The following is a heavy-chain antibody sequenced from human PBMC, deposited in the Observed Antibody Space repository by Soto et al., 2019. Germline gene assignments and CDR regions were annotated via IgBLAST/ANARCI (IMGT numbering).Heavy chain of an antibody. CDR2: INHSEST. CDR3: ARGPMVRGVINYFDY. J-gene: IGHJ4*02. V-gene: IGHV4-34*01. CDR1: GGSFSGYY. Sequence: QVQLQQWGAGLLKPSETLSLTCAVYGGSFSGYYWSWIRQPPGKGLEWIGEINHSESTNYNPSLKSRVTISVDTSKNQFSLKLSSVTAADTAVYYCARGPMVRGVINYFDYWGQGTLVTVSS. D-gene: IGHD3-10*01.